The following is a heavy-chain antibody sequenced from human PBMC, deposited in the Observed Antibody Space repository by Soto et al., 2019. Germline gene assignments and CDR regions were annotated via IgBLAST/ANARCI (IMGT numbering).Heavy chain of an antibody. CDR3: ARESAGRDEFESSGDFDY. J-gene: IGHJ4*02. CDR1: GYFFASYS. Sequence: QVQLVQSGAEVKKPGASVKVSCKASGYFFASYSMHWVRQAPGQGLEWMGMINLSVGSTSYAEKFQVGVTMTRDTSTSTVYMELSSLRSEDTAVYYCARESAGRDEFESSGDFDYWGQGALVTVSS. D-gene: IGHD3-22*01. CDR2: INLSVGST. V-gene: IGHV1-46*01.